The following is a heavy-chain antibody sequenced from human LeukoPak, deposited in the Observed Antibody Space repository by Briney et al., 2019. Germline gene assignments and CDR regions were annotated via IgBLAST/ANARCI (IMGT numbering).Heavy chain of an antibody. D-gene: IGHD3-3*01. CDR2: LSDSGGSA. CDR1: GFTVSSSY. CDR3: AKGLRFFDY. Sequence: HPGGSLRLSCTASGFTVSSSYMSWVRQAPGKGLEWVSALSDSGGSAYYADSVKGRFTISRDNSKNTLSLQMNSLRAEDTAVYYCAKGLRFFDYWGQGTLVTVSS. V-gene: IGHV3-23*01. J-gene: IGHJ4*02.